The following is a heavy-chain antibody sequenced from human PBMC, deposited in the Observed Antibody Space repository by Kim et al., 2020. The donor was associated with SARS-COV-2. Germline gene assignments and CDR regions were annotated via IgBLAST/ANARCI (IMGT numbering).Heavy chain of an antibody. CDR2: IYYSGST. J-gene: IGHJ5*02. CDR3: ARSSAWFDP. CDR1: GGSISSYY. Sequence: SETLSLTCTVSGGSISSYYWSWIRQPPGKGLEWIGYIYYSGSTNYNPSLKSRVTISVDTSKNQFSLKLSSVTAADTAVYYCARSSAWFDPWGQGTLVTVSS. V-gene: IGHV4-59*01. D-gene: IGHD6-6*01.